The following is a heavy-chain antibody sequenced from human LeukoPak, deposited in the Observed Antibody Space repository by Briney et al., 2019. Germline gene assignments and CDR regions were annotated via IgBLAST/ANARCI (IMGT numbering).Heavy chain of an antibody. J-gene: IGHJ4*02. CDR2: IVVGSGHT. CDR3: AEGGHDSSGYSPFGY. D-gene: IGHD3-22*01. V-gene: IGHV1-58*01. Sequence: SVKVSCKASGFTFTTSAVQWVRQARGQRLEWIGWIVVGSGHTNYAQKFQERVTITGDMSTSTAYMELSSLTPEDTAVYYCAEGGHDSSGYSPFGYWGQGTLVTVSS. CDR1: GFTFTTSA.